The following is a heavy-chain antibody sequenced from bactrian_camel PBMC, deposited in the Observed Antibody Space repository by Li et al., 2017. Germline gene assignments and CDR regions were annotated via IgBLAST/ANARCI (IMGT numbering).Heavy chain of an antibody. CDR1: GHSRGSNC. Sequence: DVQLVESGGGSVQAGGSLRLSCKVSGHSRGSNCVGWYRLPPGRAPAEREGIAAIRRDGGETWYAVSVKGRFTVSADIARNTLTLQMNNLEPDDTAIYYCTAGNTKYCDPGSWGPTYWGQGPRSPSP. D-gene: IGHD1*01. J-gene: IGHJ4*01. V-gene: IGHV3S32*01. CDR2: IRRDGGET.